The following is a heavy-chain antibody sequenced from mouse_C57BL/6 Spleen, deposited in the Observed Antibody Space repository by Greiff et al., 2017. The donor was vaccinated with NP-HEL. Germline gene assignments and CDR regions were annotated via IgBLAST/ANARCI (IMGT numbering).Heavy chain of an antibody. J-gene: IGHJ2*01. CDR1: GYTFTSYD. CDR3: ARDWEDYFDY. V-gene: IGHV1-85*01. D-gene: IGHD4-1*01. Sequence: VQLQQSGPELVKPGASVKLSFKASGYTFTSYDINWVKPRPGPGLECIGWIYPRDGSTKYNEKFKGKSTLTVDTSSSTAYMELHSLTSEDSAVYFWARDWEDYFDYWGKGTTLTVAS. CDR2: IYPRDGST.